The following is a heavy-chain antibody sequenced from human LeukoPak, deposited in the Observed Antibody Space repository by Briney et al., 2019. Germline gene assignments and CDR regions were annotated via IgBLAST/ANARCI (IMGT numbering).Heavy chain of an antibody. V-gene: IGHV3-30*02. J-gene: IGHJ4*02. CDR2: IRNVGNNK. Sequence: GGSLRLSCAASGFTFTNHGMHWVRQAPGNGLEWAAFIRNVGNNKYHADSVKGRFTISRDNSKSTQYLQMNNLRAEDTALYYCVRDFEWGFDHWGQGTLVTVSS. D-gene: IGHD3-9*01. CDR3: VRDFEWGFDH. CDR1: GFTFTNHG.